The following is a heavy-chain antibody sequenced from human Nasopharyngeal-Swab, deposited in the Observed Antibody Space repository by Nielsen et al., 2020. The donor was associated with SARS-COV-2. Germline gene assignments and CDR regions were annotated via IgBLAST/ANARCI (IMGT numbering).Heavy chain of an antibody. CDR3: ARGNEGAAAGTGYYYYGMDV. D-gene: IGHD6-13*01. CDR2: IIPILGIA. V-gene: IGHV1-69*04. Sequence: SVKVSCKASGGTFSSHAISWVRQAPGQGLEWMGRIIPILGIANYAQKFQGRVTITADKSTSTAYMELSSLRSEDTAVYYCARGNEGAAAGTGYYYYGMDVWGQGTTVTVSS. CDR1: GGTFSSHA. J-gene: IGHJ6*02.